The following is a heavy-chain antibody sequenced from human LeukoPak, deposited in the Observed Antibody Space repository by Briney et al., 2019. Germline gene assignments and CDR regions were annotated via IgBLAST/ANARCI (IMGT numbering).Heavy chain of an antibody. Sequence: SETLSLTCTVSGYSISSGYYWGWIRQPPGKGLEWIGSIYHSGSTYYNPSLKSRVTISVDTSKNQFSLKLSSVTAADTAVYYCARDNGIVMRSNWFDPWGQGNLVTVSS. CDR2: IYHSGST. CDR3: ARDNGIVMRSNWFDP. V-gene: IGHV4-38-2*02. CDR1: GYSISSGYY. D-gene: IGHD3-16*02. J-gene: IGHJ5*02.